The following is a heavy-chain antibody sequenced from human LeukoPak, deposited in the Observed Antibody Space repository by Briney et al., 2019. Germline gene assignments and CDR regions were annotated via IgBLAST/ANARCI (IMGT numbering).Heavy chain of an antibody. CDR1: GFTFSTQA. V-gene: IGHV3-23*01. CDR2: ISGDGDTT. J-gene: IGHJ4*02. D-gene: IGHD4-11*01. CDR3: ANQYPG. Sequence: GGSLRLSCGASGFTFSTQAMSWVRQAPGKGLDWVSAISGDGDTTYYADSVKGRFTISRDNSKNTVYLQMNSLRAEDTAVYYCANQYPGWGQGTLVTVSS.